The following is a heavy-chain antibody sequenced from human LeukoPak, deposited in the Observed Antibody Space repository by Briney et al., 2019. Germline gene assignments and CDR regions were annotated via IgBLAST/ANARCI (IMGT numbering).Heavy chain of an antibody. J-gene: IGHJ5*02. CDR3: ARRYSNRSSQPNWFDP. V-gene: IGHV4-39*07. CDR2: IYYSGST. CDR1: GGSISSSSYY. Sequence: PSETLSLTCTVSGGSISSSSYYWGWIRQPPGKGLEWIGSIYYSGSTYYNPSLKSRVTISVGTSKNQFSLKLSSVTAADTAVYYCARRYSNRSSQPNWFDPWGQGTLVTVSS. D-gene: IGHD6-13*01.